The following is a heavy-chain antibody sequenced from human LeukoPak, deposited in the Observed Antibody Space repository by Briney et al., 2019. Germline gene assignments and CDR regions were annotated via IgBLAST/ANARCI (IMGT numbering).Heavy chain of an antibody. CDR1: GFTFDNYA. V-gene: IGHV3-30-3*01. Sequence: PGRSLRLSCEASGFTFDNYAMHWVRQAPGRRPEWVAVISFDGNQEYYPDSVKGRFTISRDNSKNTLYLQMNGLKTEDTAVYYCAREGSIVARTDYWGQGALVIVSS. D-gene: IGHD3-16*02. J-gene: IGHJ4*02. CDR2: ISFDGNQE. CDR3: AREGSIVARTDY.